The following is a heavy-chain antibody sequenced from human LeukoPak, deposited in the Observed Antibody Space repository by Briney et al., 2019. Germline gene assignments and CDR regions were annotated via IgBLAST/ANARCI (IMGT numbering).Heavy chain of an antibody. V-gene: IGHV3-21*01. D-gene: IGHD3-22*01. CDR2: ISSSSSYI. Sequence: PGGSLRLSCAASGFTVSSIFMRWFRQAPGKGLEWVSSISSSSSYIYYADSVKGRFTISRDNAKNSLYLQMNSLRAEDTAVYYCARSGLYYYDSSGSMGEDYWGRGTLVTVSS. J-gene: IGHJ4*02. CDR3: ARSGLYYYDSSGSMGEDY. CDR1: GFTVSSIF.